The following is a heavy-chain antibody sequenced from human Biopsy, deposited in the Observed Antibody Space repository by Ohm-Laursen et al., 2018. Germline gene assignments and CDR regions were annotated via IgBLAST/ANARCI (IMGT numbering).Heavy chain of an antibody. Sequence: GTLSLTWTVSGGSISSYYWSWIRQPPGKGLEWIGYIYYTGRTNYNPSLKSRVTISVDTSMNHLSLRLTSVTAADTAVYYCARHAPSYSGSYWRYFDLWGRGTLGTVSS. CDR3: ARHAPSYSGSYWRYFDL. J-gene: IGHJ2*01. D-gene: IGHD1-26*01. V-gene: IGHV4-59*08. CDR1: GGSISSYY. CDR2: IYYTGRT.